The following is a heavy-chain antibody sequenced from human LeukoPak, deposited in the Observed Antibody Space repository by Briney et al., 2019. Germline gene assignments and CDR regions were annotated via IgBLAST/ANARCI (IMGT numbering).Heavy chain of an antibody. D-gene: IGHD1-26*01. V-gene: IGHV4-61*02. J-gene: IGHJ4*02. Sequence: SETLSLTCAVSGGSISSGHYYWTWIRQPAGKGLEWIGCVDTSGRTNYNPSVKSRVTMSLDTSKNQFSVNLTSVTAADPAIYYCARGSSVGGTTFYSYWGQGTLVSVSS. CDR3: ARGSSVGGTTFYSY. CDR2: VDTSGRT. CDR1: GGSISSGHYY.